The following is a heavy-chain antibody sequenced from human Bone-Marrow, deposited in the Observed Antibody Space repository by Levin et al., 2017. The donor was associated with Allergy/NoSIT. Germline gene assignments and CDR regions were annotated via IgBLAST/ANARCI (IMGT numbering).Heavy chain of an antibody. D-gene: IGHD3-3*02. J-gene: IGHJ6*02. CDR3: VREPFRTAYYYYGMDV. V-gene: IGHV3-53*01. CDR2: IYNNGTT. CDR1: GFTVIANY. Sequence: GESLKISCAASGFTVIANYMSWVRQAPGKGLEWVSVIYNNGTTSYADSVKGRFTISRDSFKNMLYLQMNSLRAEDTAVYYCVREPFRTAYYYYGMDVWGQGTTVTVSS.